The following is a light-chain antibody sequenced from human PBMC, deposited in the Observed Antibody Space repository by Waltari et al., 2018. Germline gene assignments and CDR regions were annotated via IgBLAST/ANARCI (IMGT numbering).Light chain of an antibody. CDR1: QSIGSQ. V-gene: IGKV3-11*01. Sequence: EIVLTQSPATLSLSPGERAALSCRASQSIGSQLAWYQQRPGQAPRLLIDDTSNRANGIPARFSGSGSGTDFTLTISSLQFEDSAVYYCQQRSNWPLTFGGGTKVEIK. CDR3: QQRSNWPLT. CDR2: DTS. J-gene: IGKJ4*01.